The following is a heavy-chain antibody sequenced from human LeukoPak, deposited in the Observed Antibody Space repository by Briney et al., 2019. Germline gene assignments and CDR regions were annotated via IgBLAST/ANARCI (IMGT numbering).Heavy chain of an antibody. Sequence: GESLKISCKGSGYSFTSYWIGWVRQMPGKGLEWMGIIYPGDSDTRYSPSFQGQVTISADKSISTAYPQWSSLKASDTAMYYCARGGDGYYYYYYMDVWGKGTTVTVSS. J-gene: IGHJ6*03. CDR1: GYSFTSYW. CDR3: ARGGDGYYYYYYMDV. CDR2: IYPGDSDT. V-gene: IGHV5-51*01. D-gene: IGHD3-16*01.